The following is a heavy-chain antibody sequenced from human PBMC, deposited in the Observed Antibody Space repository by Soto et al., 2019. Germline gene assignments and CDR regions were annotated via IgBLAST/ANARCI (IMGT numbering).Heavy chain of an antibody. V-gene: IGHV1-69*13. CDR3: ASGYSYGGNYYYYFDY. J-gene: IGHJ4*02. CDR1: GGTFSSYA. D-gene: IGHD5-18*01. Sequence: SVKVSCKASGGTFSSYAISWVRQAPGQGLEWMGGIIPIFGTANYAQKFQGRVTITADESTSTAYMELSSLRSEDTAVYYCASGYSYGGNYYYYFDYWGQGTLVTVSS. CDR2: IIPIFGTA.